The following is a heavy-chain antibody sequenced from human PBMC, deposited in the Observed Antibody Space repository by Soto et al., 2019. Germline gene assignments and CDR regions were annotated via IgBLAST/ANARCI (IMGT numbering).Heavy chain of an antibody. CDR2: ISGYNGDT. V-gene: IGHV1-18*01. CDR1: EGTISSYG. J-gene: IGHJ6*02. D-gene: IGHD2-8*01. CDR3: AKNGQPPYYYYGLDV. Sequence: ASVKVSCKASEGTISSYGSNWVRQAPGQGLEWTGWISGYNGDTNYAQKFQGRVTMTIDTSTTTAYMELRGLTSDDTAIYYCAKNGQPPYYYYGLDVWGQGTTVTVSS.